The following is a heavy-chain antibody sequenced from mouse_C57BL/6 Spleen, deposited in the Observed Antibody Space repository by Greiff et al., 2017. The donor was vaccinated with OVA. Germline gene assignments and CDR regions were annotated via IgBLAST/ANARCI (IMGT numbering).Heavy chain of an antibody. CDR3: ANYDGYNWYFDV. CDR2: INPNNGGT. V-gene: IGHV1-26*01. D-gene: IGHD2-3*01. J-gene: IGHJ1*03. CDR1: GYTFTDYY. Sequence: VQLQQSGPELVKPGASVKISCKASGYTFTDYYMNWVKQSHGKSLEWIGDINPNNGGTSYNQKFKGKATLTVDKSSSTAYMELRSLTSEDSAVYYCANYDGYNWYFDVWGTGTTVTVSS.